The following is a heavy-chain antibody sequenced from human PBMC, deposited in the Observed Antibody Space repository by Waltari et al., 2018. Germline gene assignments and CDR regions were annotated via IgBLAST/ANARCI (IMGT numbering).Heavy chain of an antibody. CDR1: GGSFRGYS. J-gene: IGHJ5*02. Sequence: QVQLQQWGAGLLKPSETLSLTCAVYGGSFRGYSWTWFRQPPGRGLEWIGEINHDGGTSYNPSLKSRATISVDTSKNQLSLILNSVTAADTAVYYCAIRRCSVTNCYMRNWFDPWGQGILVTVSS. D-gene: IGHD2-2*02. CDR3: AIRRCSVTNCYMRNWFDP. CDR2: INHDGGT. V-gene: IGHV4-34*01.